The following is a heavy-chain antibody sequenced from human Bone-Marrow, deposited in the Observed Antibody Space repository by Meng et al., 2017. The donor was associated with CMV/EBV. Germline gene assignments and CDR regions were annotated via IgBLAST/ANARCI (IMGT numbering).Heavy chain of an antibody. CDR1: GFPFRDYA. CDR3: AKPAVYSSSWYSHYYYGMDV. V-gene: IGHV3-23*01. CDR2: INGRGNNT. J-gene: IGHJ6*02. Sequence: GGSLRLSCVASGFPFRDYAMNWVRQAPGKGLEWVSGINGRGNNTYNADSVKGRFTISRDNSKNTIFLQMNSLRVEDTAIYYCAKPAVYSSSWYSHYYYGMDVWGQGTTVTVSS. D-gene: IGHD6-13*01.